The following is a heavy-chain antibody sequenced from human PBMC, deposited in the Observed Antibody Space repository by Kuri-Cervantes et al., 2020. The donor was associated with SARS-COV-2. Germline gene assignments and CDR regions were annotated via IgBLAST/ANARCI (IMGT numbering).Heavy chain of an antibody. Sequence: GGSLRLSCAASGFTFSSYSMNWVRQAPGKGLEWVSYISSSSSTIYYADSVKGRFTISRDNAKNSLYLQMNSLKTEDTAVYYCTRYNDYVWGSYRPPFDYWGQGTLVTVSS. CDR3: TRYNDYVWGSYRPPFDY. J-gene: IGHJ4*02. D-gene: IGHD3-16*02. V-gene: IGHV3-48*01. CDR1: GFTFSSYS. CDR2: ISSSSSTI.